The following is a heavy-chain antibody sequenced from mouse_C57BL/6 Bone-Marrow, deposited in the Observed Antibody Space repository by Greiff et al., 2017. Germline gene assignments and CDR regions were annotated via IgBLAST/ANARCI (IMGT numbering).Heavy chain of an antibody. CDR1: GYTFTSYW. Sequence: VQLQQSGAELARPGASVKLSCKASGYTFTSYWITWVKQRPGQGLEWIGDIYPGSGSTNYNEKFKSKATLTVDTSSSTAYMQLSSLTSEDSAVYYCAKSSLDYYGSTYAMDYWGQGTSVTVSS. D-gene: IGHD1-1*01. J-gene: IGHJ4*01. CDR2: IYPGSGST. CDR3: AKSSLDYYGSTYAMDY. V-gene: IGHV1-55*01.